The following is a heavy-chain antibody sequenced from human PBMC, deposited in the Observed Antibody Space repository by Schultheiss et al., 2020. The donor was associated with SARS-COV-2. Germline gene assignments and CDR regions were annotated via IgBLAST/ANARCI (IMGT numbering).Heavy chain of an antibody. CDR2: ISWNSGSI. V-gene: IGHV3-9*01. Sequence: GGSLRLSCAASGFTFDDYAMHWVRQAPGKGLEWVSGISWNSGSIGYADSVKGRFTISRHNSKNTLYLQMNSLRAEDTAVYYCARDRRRRSFSSSWFYFDYWGQGTLVTVSS. CDR1: GFTFDDYA. D-gene: IGHD6-13*01. CDR3: ARDRRRRSFSSSWFYFDY. J-gene: IGHJ4*02.